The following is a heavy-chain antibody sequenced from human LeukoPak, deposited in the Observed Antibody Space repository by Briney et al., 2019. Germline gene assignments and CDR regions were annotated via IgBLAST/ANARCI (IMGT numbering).Heavy chain of an antibody. Sequence: GGSLRLSCTASGFTFGDYAMSWFRQAPGKGLEWVGFIRSKAYGETTEYAASVKGRFTISRDDSKSIAYLQMNSLKTEDTAVYYCTRDVYCSSTSCYTLTDAFEIWGQGTMVTVSS. J-gene: IGHJ3*02. CDR2: IRSKAYGETT. CDR1: GFTFGDYA. V-gene: IGHV3-49*03. CDR3: TRDVYCSSTSCYTLTDAFEI. D-gene: IGHD2-2*02.